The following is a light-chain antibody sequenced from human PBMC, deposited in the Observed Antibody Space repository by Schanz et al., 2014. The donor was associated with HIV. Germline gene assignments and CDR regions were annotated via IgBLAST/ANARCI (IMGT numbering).Light chain of an antibody. CDR3: QQYEDLPIT. Sequence: DIQMTQSPSTLSASVGDRVTITCQASQDISNYLNWYQQKPGKAPKLLIYDASNLEAGVPSRFSGSGSGTHFTFSISSLQAEDIATYYCQQYEDLPITFGHGTRLEIK. CDR2: DAS. J-gene: IGKJ5*01. CDR1: QDISNY. V-gene: IGKV1-33*01.